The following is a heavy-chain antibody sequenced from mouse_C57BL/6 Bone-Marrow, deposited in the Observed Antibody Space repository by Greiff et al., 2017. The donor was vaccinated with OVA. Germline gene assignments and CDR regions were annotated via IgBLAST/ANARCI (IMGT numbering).Heavy chain of an antibody. CDR2: IFPGSGST. CDR1: GYTFTDYY. Sequence: QVQLQQSGPELVKPGASVKISCKASGYTFTDYYINWVKQRPGQGLEWVGWIFPGSGSTYYNEKFKGKATLTVDKSSGTAYMLLSSLTSEDSAVYFCARWRVVATDYAMDYWGQGTSVTVSS. CDR3: ARWRVVATDYAMDY. D-gene: IGHD1-1*01. J-gene: IGHJ4*01. V-gene: IGHV1-75*01.